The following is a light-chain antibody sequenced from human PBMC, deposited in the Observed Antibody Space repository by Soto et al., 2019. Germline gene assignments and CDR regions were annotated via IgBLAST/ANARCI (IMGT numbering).Light chain of an antibody. CDR3: QHYGSSPPIT. V-gene: IGKV3-20*01. J-gene: IGKJ5*01. Sequence: DIVLTQSPDTLSLSPGEIATLSCRARQSVTSKYLGWYQQKHGQAHRLLIYGSSKRATGVPDRFRGGGSGTDFTLTISRLEPVDFAVYYCQHYGSSPPITFRQGTRLEI. CDR2: GSS. CDR1: QSVTSKY.